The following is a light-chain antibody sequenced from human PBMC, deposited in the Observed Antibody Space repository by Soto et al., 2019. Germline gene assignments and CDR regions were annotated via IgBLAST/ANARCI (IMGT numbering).Light chain of an antibody. CDR3: LLSYSDTVV. CDR2: DTS. J-gene: IGLJ2*01. Sequence: QAVVTQEPSLTVSPGGTVTLTCGSSTGTVTSGHYPYWFQQKPGQAPRTLIYDTSNKHSWTPARFSGSLLGGKAALTLSGAQPEDEAEYYCLLSYSDTVVFGGVTQLTVL. CDR1: TGTVTSGHY. V-gene: IGLV7-46*01.